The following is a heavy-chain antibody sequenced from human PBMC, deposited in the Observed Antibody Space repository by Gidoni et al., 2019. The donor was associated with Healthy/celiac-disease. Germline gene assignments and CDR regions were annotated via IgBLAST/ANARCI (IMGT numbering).Heavy chain of an antibody. CDR2: IYYSGST. J-gene: IGHJ5*02. CDR1: GGSISSGGYS. Sequence: VQLQESGPGLVKPSQTLSLTCTVSGGSISSGGYSWSWTRQHPGKGLEWIGYIYYSGSTYYNPSLKSRVTIAVDTSKNQFSLKLSSVTAADTAVYYCARDVGYCTNGVCFPNWFDPWGQGTLVTVSS. CDR3: ARDVGYCTNGVCFPNWFDP. V-gene: IGHV4-31*03. D-gene: IGHD2-8*01.